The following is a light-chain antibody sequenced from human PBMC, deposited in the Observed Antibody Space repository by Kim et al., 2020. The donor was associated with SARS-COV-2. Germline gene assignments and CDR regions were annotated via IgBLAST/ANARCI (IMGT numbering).Light chain of an antibody. CDR2: AAS. Sequence: DIQMTQSPSSLSASVGDRVTITCRTSQAINSYLNWYQQKPGKAPKLLIYAASRLQTGVPSRFSGSGSGTHFTLTISSLQLEDFATYYCQQSDSTPLTFGGGTKVDI. CDR1: QAINSY. J-gene: IGKJ4*01. CDR3: QQSDSTPLT. V-gene: IGKV1-39*01.